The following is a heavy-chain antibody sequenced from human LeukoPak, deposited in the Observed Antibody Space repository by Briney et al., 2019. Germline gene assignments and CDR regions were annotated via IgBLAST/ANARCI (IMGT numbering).Heavy chain of an antibody. Sequence: SVNVSCKASGGTFSSYAISWVRQAPGQGLEWMGRIIPILGIANYAQKFQGRVTITADKSTSTAYMELSSLRSEDTAVYHCARGPFYYDSSRYYYDYWGQGTLVTVSS. J-gene: IGHJ4*02. D-gene: IGHD3-22*01. CDR3: ARGPFYYDSSRYYYDY. CDR1: GGTFSSYA. CDR2: IIPILGIA. V-gene: IGHV1-69*04.